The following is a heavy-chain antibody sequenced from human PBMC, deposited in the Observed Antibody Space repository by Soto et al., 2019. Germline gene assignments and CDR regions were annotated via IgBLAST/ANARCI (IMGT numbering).Heavy chain of an antibody. Sequence: TLSLTCTVSGGSISSYYWSWIRQPPGKGLEWIGYIYYSGSTNYNPSLKSRVTISVDTSKNQFSLKLSSVTAADTAVYYCARDGPTYYDFWSGSPRGMDVWGQGTTVTVSS. J-gene: IGHJ6*02. D-gene: IGHD3-3*01. V-gene: IGHV4-59*01. CDR1: GGSISSYY. CDR3: ARDGPTYYDFWSGSPRGMDV. CDR2: IYYSGST.